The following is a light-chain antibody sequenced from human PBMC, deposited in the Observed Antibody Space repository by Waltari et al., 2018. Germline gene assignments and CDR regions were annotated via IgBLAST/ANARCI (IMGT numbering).Light chain of an antibody. Sequence: DIQMTQSPSTLSASVGARVTIPCRASQNINTYLAWYQHKPGKAPKLLIYGGSTLESGVPLRFSGSGSGTEFTLTISSLQPDDFATYYCQRYNSYSNTFGQGTKLKIK. CDR1: QNINTY. CDR3: QRYNSYSNT. V-gene: IGKV1-5*01. J-gene: IGKJ2*01. CDR2: GGS.